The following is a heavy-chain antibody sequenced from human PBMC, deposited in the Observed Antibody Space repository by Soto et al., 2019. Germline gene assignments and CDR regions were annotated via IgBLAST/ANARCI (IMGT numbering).Heavy chain of an antibody. Sequence: QVQLVESGGGVVQPGRSLRLSCAASGFSFSNNGMHWIRQAPGEGLEWVAIISYDGSKKYYADSVKGRFTISRDNSKNTLFLQMNSLRVEDTAVFYCAKDRVESGLGEIDYWGQGTLVTVSS. CDR3: AKDRVESGLGEIDY. J-gene: IGHJ4*02. CDR2: ISYDGSKK. V-gene: IGHV3-30*18. CDR1: GFSFSNNG. D-gene: IGHD3-16*01.